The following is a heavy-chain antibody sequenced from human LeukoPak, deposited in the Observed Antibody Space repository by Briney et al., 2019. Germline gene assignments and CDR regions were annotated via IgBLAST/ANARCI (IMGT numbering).Heavy chain of an antibody. CDR3: ARDGDISYYDFWSGYYASKAFDI. CDR1: GYTFTSYG. Sequence: GASVKVSCKASGYTFTSYGISWVRQAPGQGLEWMGWISAYNGNTNYAQELQGRVTMTTDTSTSTAYMELRSLRSDDTAVYYCARDGDISYYDFWSGYYASKAFDIWGQGTTVTVSS. V-gene: IGHV1-18*01. CDR2: ISAYNGNT. D-gene: IGHD3-3*01. J-gene: IGHJ3*02.